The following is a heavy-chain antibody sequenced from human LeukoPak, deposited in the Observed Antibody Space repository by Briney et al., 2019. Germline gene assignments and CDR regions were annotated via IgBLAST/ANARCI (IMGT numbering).Heavy chain of an antibody. V-gene: IGHV4-34*12. Sequence: SETLSLTCAVYGGSFSGYYWSWIRQPPGKGLEWIGEIIHRGSTNYNPSLKSRLTISVDTSKNQFSLKLSSVTAADTAVYYCARRSGYYYDDYWGQGTLVTVSS. CDR2: IIHRGST. CDR3: ARRSGYYYDDY. D-gene: IGHD3-22*01. CDR1: GGSFSGYY. J-gene: IGHJ4*02.